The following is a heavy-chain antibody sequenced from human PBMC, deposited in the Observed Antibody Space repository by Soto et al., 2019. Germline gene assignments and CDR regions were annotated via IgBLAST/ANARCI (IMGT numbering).Heavy chain of an antibody. J-gene: IGHJ5*02. CDR3: ATVFDL. V-gene: IGHV3-74*01. CDR2: IDTDGGGT. Sequence: EVQLVESGGGLVQPGGSLRVSCAASGFTLRSHRIHWVRQAPGKGLEWVSRIDTDGGGTSYADSVKGRFTISTDNAKNTVYLQMNGLRAEDTAVYYCATVFDLWRQGTLVTVSS. CDR1: GFTLRSHR.